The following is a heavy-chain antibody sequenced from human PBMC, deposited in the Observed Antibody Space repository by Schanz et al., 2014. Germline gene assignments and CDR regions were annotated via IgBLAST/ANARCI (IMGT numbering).Heavy chain of an antibody. CDR2: ISVYHGHT. CDR1: GGTFSSYT. D-gene: IGHD3-10*01. CDR3: VRDAGWAFGDYHGMDV. Sequence: QVQLVQSGAEVKKPGASVRLSCKASGGTFSSYTINWVRQAPGQGLEWMGWISVYHGHTNYAEKVHGRVTMTTDTSTSTAYMELRSLIADDTAVYYCVRDAGWAFGDYHGMDVWGQGTSVTVSS. V-gene: IGHV1-18*01. J-gene: IGHJ6*02.